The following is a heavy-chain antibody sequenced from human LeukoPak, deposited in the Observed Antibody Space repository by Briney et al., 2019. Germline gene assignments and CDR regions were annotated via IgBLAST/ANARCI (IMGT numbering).Heavy chain of an antibody. V-gene: IGHV3-23*01. CDR1: GFTFSSYA. CDR3: KMVRGVSKYYFDY. CDR2: ISGSGGST. D-gene: IGHD3-10*01. Sequence: GGSLRLSCAASGFTFSSYAMSWVRQAPGKGLEWVSAISGSGGSTYYADSVKGRFTISRDNSKNTLYLQMNRLRAEDTAVYYCKMVRGVSKYYFDYWGQGTLVTVSS. J-gene: IGHJ4*02.